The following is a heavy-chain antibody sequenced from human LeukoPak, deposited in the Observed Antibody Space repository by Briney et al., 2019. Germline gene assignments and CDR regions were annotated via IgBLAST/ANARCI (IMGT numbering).Heavy chain of an antibody. Sequence: GGSLRLFCAASGFTFSSYAMSWIRPAPGKGLEWVSAHSGSGGSTYYADSVKGRFTISRDNSNNTLYLQMNSLRSEDTAVYYCARGVYYGGVWFGAYYFDYWGQGTLVTVSS. CDR2: HSGSGGST. D-gene: IGHD3-10*01. CDR1: GFTFSSYA. CDR3: ARGVYYGGVWFGAYYFDY. J-gene: IGHJ4*02. V-gene: IGHV3-23*01.